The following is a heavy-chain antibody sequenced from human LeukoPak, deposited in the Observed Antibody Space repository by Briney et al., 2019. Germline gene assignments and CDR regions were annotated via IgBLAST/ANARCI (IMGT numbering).Heavy chain of an antibody. CDR1: GFTFSSYA. CDR2: ISSNGGST. D-gene: IGHD3-10*01. CDR3: VKGGYYGSGSYYTSFDY. J-gene: IGHJ4*02. V-gene: IGHV3-64D*06. Sequence: PGGSLRLSCSASGFTFSSYAMHWVRQAPGKGLEYVSAISSNGGSTYYADSVKGRFTISRDNSKSTLYLQMSSLRAEGTAVYYCVKGGYYGSGSYYTSFDYWGQGTLVTVSS.